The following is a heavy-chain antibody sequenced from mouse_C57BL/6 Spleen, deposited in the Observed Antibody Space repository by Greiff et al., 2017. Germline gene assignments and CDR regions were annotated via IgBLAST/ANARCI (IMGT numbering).Heavy chain of an antibody. V-gene: IGHV3-6*01. D-gene: IGHD6-1*01. CDR1: GYSITSGYY. CDR3: ASPLYYYAMDY. J-gene: IGHJ4*01. Sequence: EVKLVESGPGLVKPSQSLSLTCSVTGYSITSGYYWNWIRQFPGNKLEWMGYISYDGSNNYNPSLKNRISITRDTSKNQFFLKLHSVTTEDTATYYCASPLYYYAMDYWGQGTSVTVSS. CDR2: ISYDGSN.